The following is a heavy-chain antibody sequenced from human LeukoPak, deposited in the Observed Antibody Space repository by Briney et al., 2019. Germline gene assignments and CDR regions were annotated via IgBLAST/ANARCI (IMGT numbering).Heavy chain of an antibody. CDR2: MNPNSGNT. Sequence: ASVKVSCKASGYTFTIYDINWVRQATGQGLEWMGWMNPNSGNTGYAQKFQGRVTITRNTSISTAYMELSSLRSEDTAVYYCARGEIEALFFSSGYSSGWSTYYMDVWGKGTTVTVSS. V-gene: IGHV1-8*03. CDR1: GYTFTIYD. J-gene: IGHJ6*03. D-gene: IGHD6-19*01. CDR3: ARGEIEALFFSSGYSSGWSTYYMDV.